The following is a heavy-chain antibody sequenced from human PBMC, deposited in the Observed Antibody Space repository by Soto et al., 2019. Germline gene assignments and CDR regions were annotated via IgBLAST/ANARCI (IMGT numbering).Heavy chain of an antibody. Sequence: PGESLKISCKGSGYSFTSDWIGWVRQMPGKGLEWMGIIYPGDSDTRYSPSFQGQVTISADKSISTAYLQWSSLKASDTAMYYCARRRLSKVYYYGMDVWGQGTTVTV. D-gene: IGHD6-25*01. V-gene: IGHV5-51*01. CDR2: IYPGDSDT. CDR1: GYSFTSDW. J-gene: IGHJ6*02. CDR3: ARRRLSKVYYYGMDV.